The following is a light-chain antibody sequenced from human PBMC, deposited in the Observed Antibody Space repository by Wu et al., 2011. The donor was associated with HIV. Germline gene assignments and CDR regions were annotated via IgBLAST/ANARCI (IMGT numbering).Light chain of an antibody. V-gene: IGKV3-15*01. Sequence: EIVMTQSPATLSVSPGERATLSCRASQRVSSNLAWYQQKPGQAPRLLIYDASTRATGIPARFSGSGSGTEFTLTISRLEPEDFAVYYCQQYSFSPLTFGEGPRWRSN. CDR1: QRVSSN. CDR3: QQYSFSPLT. J-gene: IGKJ4*01. CDR2: DAS.